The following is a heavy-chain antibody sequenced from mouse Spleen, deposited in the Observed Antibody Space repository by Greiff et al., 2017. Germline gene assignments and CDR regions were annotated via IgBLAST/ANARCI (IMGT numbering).Heavy chain of an antibody. Sequence: EVKLVESGGGLVKPGGSLKLSCAASGFTFSSYAMSWVRQTPEQRLEWVATISSGGSYTYYPDSVKGRFTISRDNAKNTLYLQMSSLRSEDTAMNYCARHNGNYDYYAMDYWGQGTSVTVSS. D-gene: IGHD2-1*01. V-gene: IGHV5-9-3*01. CDR2: ISSGGSYT. CDR1: GFTFSSYA. CDR3: ARHNGNYDYYAMDY. J-gene: IGHJ4*01.